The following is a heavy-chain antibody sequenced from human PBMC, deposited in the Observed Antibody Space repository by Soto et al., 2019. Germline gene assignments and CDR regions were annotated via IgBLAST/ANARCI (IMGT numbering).Heavy chain of an antibody. Sequence: GXSLKISCKGSGYSFTSYWIGWVRQMPGKGLEWMGIIYPGDSDTRYSPSFQGQVTISADKSISTAYLQWSSLKASDTAMYYWARQWGNVRVTTMDGGYWGQGTLVTVSS. CDR1: GYSFTSYW. V-gene: IGHV5-51*01. CDR2: IYPGDSDT. CDR3: ARQWGNVRVTTMDGGY. J-gene: IGHJ4*02. D-gene: IGHD3-10*01.